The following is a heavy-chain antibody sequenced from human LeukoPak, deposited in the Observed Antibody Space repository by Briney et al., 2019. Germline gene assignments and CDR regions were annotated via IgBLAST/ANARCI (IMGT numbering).Heavy chain of an antibody. J-gene: IGHJ5*02. Sequence: SETLSLTCTVSGGSISSSSYYWGWIRQPPGKGLEWIGDIYHDGSTYYNPSLKSRVTISVDTSKNQFSLKLSSVTAADTAVYYCARMLRRGWFDPWGQGTLVTVSS. CDR3: ARMLRRGWFDP. CDR2: IYHDGST. V-gene: IGHV4-39*07. CDR1: GGSISSSSYY. D-gene: IGHD1-26*01.